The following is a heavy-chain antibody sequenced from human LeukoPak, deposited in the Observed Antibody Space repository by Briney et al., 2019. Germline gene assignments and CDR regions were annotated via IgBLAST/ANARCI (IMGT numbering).Heavy chain of an antibody. CDR1: GYSFTTYW. CDR2: IYPGDSDT. V-gene: IGHV5-51*01. Sequence: GESLKISCKGSGYSFTTYWIGWVRQMPGKGLEWMGIIYPGDSDTKYSPSFQGQVTISADKSISTAYMQWSSLKASDTAMYYCARPEYCSSANCYTYDYWGQGTLVTVSS. J-gene: IGHJ4*02. CDR3: ARPEYCSSANCYTYDY. D-gene: IGHD2-2*01.